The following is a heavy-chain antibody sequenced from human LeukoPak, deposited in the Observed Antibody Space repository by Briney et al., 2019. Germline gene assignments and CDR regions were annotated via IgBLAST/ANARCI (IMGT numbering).Heavy chain of an antibody. V-gene: IGHV4-4*02. CDR2: IYHSGST. D-gene: IGHD6-19*01. CDR1: GGSISSSNW. J-gene: IGHJ4*02. CDR3: ASRVAGEYFDY. Sequence: SETLSLTCAVSGGSISSSNWWSWVRQPPGKGLEWTGEIYHSGSTNYNPSLKSRVTISVDKSKNQFSLKLSSVTAADTAVYYCASRVAGEYFDYWGQGTLVTVSS.